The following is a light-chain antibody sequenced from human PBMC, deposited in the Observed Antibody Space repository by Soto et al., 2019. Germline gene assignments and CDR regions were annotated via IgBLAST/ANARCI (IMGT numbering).Light chain of an antibody. V-gene: IGLV1-47*01. CDR3: ATWDDTLSGPV. CDR2: RND. CDR1: TSNIGNTY. Sequence: QSVLTQPPSASETPGQRVTISCSGSTSNIGNTYVYWYQQLPGAAPRLLIYRNDKRPTGVPDRFSGSKAGTSASLAISGLRSEDEADYHCATWDDTLSGPVFGGGTKVTVL. J-gene: IGLJ2*01.